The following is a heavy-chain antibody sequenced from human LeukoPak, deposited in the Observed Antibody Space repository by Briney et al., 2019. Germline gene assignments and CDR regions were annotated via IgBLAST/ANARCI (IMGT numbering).Heavy chain of an antibody. V-gene: IGHV3-21*01. Sequence: GRSLRLSCAAPGFTFSSYSMNWVRQAPGKGLERVSSISSSSSYIYYADSVKGRFTISRDNAKNSLYLQMNSLRAEDTAVYYCARDKTDSSGYYDAFDIWGQGTMVTVSS. D-gene: IGHD3-22*01. CDR1: GFTFSSYS. CDR2: ISSSSSYI. CDR3: ARDKTDSSGYYDAFDI. J-gene: IGHJ3*02.